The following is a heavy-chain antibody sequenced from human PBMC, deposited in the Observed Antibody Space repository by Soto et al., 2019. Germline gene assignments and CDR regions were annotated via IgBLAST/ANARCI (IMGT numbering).Heavy chain of an antibody. CDR2: ISGSGGST. V-gene: IGHV3-23*01. D-gene: IGHD2-15*01. J-gene: IGHJ4*02. Sequence: GGSLRLSCAASGFTFSSYAMSWVRQAPGKGLEWVSAISGSGGSTYYADSVKGRFTISRDNSKNTLYLQMNSLRAEDTAAYYCAKDPPNGVVAGPFDYWGQGTLVTVSS. CDR1: GFTFSSYA. CDR3: AKDPPNGVVAGPFDY.